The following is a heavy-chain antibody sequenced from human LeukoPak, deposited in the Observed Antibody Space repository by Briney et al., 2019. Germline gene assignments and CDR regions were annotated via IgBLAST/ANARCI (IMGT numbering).Heavy chain of an antibody. D-gene: IGHD3-10*01. CDR3: ARGRLPYYYGSGSYYNEGVPGDY. CDR2: INPSGGST. CDR1: GYTLTSYY. Sequence: ASVKVSCKASGYTLTSYYMHWVRQAPGQGLEWMGIINPSGGSTSYAQKFQGRVTMTRDTSTSTVYMELNSLRSEDTAAYYCARGRLPYYYGSGSYYNEGVPGDYWGQGTLVTVSS. V-gene: IGHV1-46*01. J-gene: IGHJ4*02.